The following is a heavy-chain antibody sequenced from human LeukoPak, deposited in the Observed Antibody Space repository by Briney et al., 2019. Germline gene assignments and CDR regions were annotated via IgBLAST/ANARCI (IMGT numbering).Heavy chain of an antibody. D-gene: IGHD1-14*01. J-gene: IGHJ6*03. CDR2: ISSSGSTI. CDR3: AKDSGGGYMDV. V-gene: IGHV3-48*03. CDR1: GFTFSSYE. Sequence: GGSLRLSCAASGFTFSSYEMNWVRQAPGKGLEWVSYISSSGSTIYYADSVKGRFTISRDNSKNSLYLQMNSLRTEDTALYYCAKDSGGGYMDVWGKGTTVTISS.